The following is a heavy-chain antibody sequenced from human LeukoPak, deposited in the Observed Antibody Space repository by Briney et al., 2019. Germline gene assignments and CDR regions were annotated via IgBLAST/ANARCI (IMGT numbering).Heavy chain of an antibody. J-gene: IGHJ4*02. V-gene: IGHV4-30-4*01. CDR2: IYYSGST. CDR1: GVSISSGDYY. Sequence: PSQTLSLACTVSGVSISSGDYYWRWIRHPPGKGLEWIGYIYYSGSTYYKPSLKSRVTISVDTSKNQFSLKLSSVTAADTAVYYCARDRYWGQGTLVTVSS. CDR3: ARDRY.